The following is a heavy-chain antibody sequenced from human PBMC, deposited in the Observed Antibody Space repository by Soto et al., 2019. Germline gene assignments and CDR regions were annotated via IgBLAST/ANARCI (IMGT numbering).Heavy chain of an antibody. V-gene: IGHV4-39*01. CDR3: PSLYCGGECYSSTFDH. CDR1: GDSISSNSYY. Sequence: PSETLSLTCTVSGDSISSNSYYWGWIRQPPGKGLECIGTIYYSGTTYYNPSLKSRVTISVDTSKNQFSLKLSSVAAADTAVYYCPSLYCGGECYSSTFDHWGQGTLVTVS. CDR2: IYYSGTT. D-gene: IGHD2-21*01. J-gene: IGHJ4*02.